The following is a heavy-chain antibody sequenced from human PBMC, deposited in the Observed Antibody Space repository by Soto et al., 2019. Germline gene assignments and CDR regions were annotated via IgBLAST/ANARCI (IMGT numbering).Heavy chain of an antibody. CDR3: ARGGHVVVVTAALDY. CDR1: GDTFTDYY. Sequence: QVQLVQSGAEVKKPGASVKVSCKASGDTFTDYYIHWVRQAPGQGLEWMGTVNPSGGHTTYAQHFLGTMTMTRDTSTSTLYVALTSLTSEDTAVYYCARGGHVVVVTAALDYWGQGALVTVSS. D-gene: IGHD2-21*02. V-gene: IGHV1-46*01. CDR2: VNPSGGHT. J-gene: IGHJ4*02.